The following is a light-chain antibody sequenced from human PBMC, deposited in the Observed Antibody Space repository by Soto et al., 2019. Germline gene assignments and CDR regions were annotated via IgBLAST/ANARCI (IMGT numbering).Light chain of an antibody. CDR3: MQALQTPLT. CDR1: HSLLNTNGYHY. Sequence: DIVLTQSPLSLPVTPGEPASVSCRSSHSLLNTNGYHYLDWYQQKPGQSPQLLIYLGSHRASGVPDRFSGSGSGTDFTLRINRVEAEDVGVYYCMQALQTPLTFGGGTKVEIK. CDR2: LGS. J-gene: IGKJ4*01. V-gene: IGKV2-28*01.